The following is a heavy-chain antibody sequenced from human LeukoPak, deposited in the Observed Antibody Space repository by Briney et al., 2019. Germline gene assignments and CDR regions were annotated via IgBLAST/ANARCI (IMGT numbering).Heavy chain of an antibody. V-gene: IGHV3-23*01. D-gene: IGHD3-16*02. Sequence: GGSLRLSCAASGFTFSSYAMSGVRQAPGKGLEWVSAISGSGDSTYYADSVKGRFTISRDNSKNTLYLQMNSLRAEDTAVYYCAKDPGLRLGELSYFDYWGQGTLVTVSS. J-gene: IGHJ4*02. CDR3: AKDPGLRLGELSYFDY. CDR1: GFTFSSYA. CDR2: ISGSGDST.